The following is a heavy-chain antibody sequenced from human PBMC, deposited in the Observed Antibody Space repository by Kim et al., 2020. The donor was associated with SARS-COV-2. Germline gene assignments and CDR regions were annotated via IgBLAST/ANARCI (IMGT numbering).Heavy chain of an antibody. D-gene: IGHD2-15*01. J-gene: IGHJ6*02. CDR1: GFIFSDHY. CDR2: TINIANSYTT. Sequence: GGSLRLSCATSGFIFSDHYMDWARQAPGKGLEWVGRTINIANSYTTEYAASVRGRFTISRDVSKNSVYLQMNSLKIEDTAVYYCARGHCTGGSCYSQYDYSRDVWGQGTTVTVSS. V-gene: IGHV3-72*01. CDR3: ARGHCTGGSCYSQYDYSRDV.